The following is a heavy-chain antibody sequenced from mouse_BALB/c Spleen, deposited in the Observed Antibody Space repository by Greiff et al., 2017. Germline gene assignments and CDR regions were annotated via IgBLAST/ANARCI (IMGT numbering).Heavy chain of an antibody. V-gene: IGHV3-8*02. CDR1: GDSITSGY. CDR2: ISYSGST. CDR3: AREGTMITRFAY. D-gene: IGHD2-4*01. J-gene: IGHJ3*01. Sequence: EVKLVESGPSLVKPSQTLSLTCSVTGDSITSGYWNWIRKFPGNKLEYMGYISYSGSTYYNPSLKSRISITRDTSKNQYYLQLNSVTTEDTATYYCAREGTMITRFAYWGQGTLVTVSA.